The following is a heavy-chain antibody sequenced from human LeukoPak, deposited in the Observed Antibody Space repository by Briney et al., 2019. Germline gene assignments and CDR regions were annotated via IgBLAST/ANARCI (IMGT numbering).Heavy chain of an antibody. CDR2: MNPNSGNT. CDR1: GYTFTRYD. Sequence: GSSVKVSFKASGYTFTRYDSNWVRQATGQGLDWMGLMNPNSGNTGYAQKFQGGVTITRNTSISTDYMELSSMRSEDTAVYYCARATRPIRRKYCSSTSCYREYYFDYWGQGTLVTVSS. V-gene: IGHV1-8*03. CDR3: ARATRPIRRKYCSSTSCYREYYFDY. J-gene: IGHJ4*02. D-gene: IGHD2-2*02.